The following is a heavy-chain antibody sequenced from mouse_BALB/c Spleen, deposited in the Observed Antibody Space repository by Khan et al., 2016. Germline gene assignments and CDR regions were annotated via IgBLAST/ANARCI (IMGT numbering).Heavy chain of an antibody. Sequence: QVQLQQPGAALVRPGASVKLSCKASGYTFTNYWINWVKQRPGQGLEWIGNIYPSDTHANYNQKFKDKATLTVDRSSSTAYMHLISPTSEDSAVYYCSRAITTIGSYYYAMDYWGQGTSVTVSS. CDR1: GYTFTNYW. D-gene: IGHD1-2*01. V-gene: IGHV1-69*02. J-gene: IGHJ4*01. CDR2: IYPSDTHA. CDR3: SRAITTIGSYYYAMDY.